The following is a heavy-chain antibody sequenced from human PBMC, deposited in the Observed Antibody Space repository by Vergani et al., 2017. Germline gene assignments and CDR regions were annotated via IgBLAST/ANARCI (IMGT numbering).Heavy chain of an antibody. CDR3: AKDRVGATRFGAFDI. CDR1: GFTFSGYP. D-gene: IGHD1-26*01. Sequence: VQLVESGGGLVPPGGSLRLSCSASGFTFSGYPMHWVRQAPGKGLEYVSAISSNGGSTYYADSVKGRFTISRDNSKNTLYLQMNSLRAEDTAVYYCAKDRVGATRFGAFDIWGQGTMVTVSS. CDR2: ISSNGGST. J-gene: IGHJ3*02. V-gene: IGHV3-64*04.